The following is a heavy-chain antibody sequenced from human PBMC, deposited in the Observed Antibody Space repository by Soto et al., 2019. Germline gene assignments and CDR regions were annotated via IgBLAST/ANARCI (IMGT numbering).Heavy chain of an antibody. V-gene: IGHV3-30*18. CDR2: ISYDGSNK. D-gene: IGHD3-22*01. CDR3: AKDCMLYDSSGPRGSHTDY. CDR1: GFTFSSYG. J-gene: IGHJ4*02. Sequence: PGGSLRLSCAASGFTFSSYGMHWVRQAPGKGLEWVAVISYDGSNKHYADSVKGRFTISRDNSKNTLYLQMNSLRAEDTAVYYCAKDCMLYDSSGPRGSHTDYWGQGTLVTVSS.